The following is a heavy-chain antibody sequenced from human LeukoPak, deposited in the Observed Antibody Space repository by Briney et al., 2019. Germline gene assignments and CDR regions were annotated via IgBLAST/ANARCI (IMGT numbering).Heavy chain of an antibody. Sequence: SETLSLTCTVSGGSISSYYWSWIRQPPGKGLEWIGYIYYSGSTNYNLSLKSRVTISVDTSKNQFSLKLSSVTAADTAVYYCARGDCSSTSCYCKSTRPFVYWGQGTLVTVSS. CDR2: IYYSGST. CDR3: ARGDCSSTSCYCKSTRPFVY. D-gene: IGHD2-2*01. CDR1: GGSISSYY. V-gene: IGHV4-59*12. J-gene: IGHJ4*02.